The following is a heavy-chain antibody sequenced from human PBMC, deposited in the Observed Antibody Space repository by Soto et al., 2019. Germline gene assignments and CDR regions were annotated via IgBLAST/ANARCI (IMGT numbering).Heavy chain of an antibody. D-gene: IGHD3-16*01. CDR1: GFTFSSYS. CDR2: ISSSSSTI. J-gene: IGHJ4*02. Sequence: EVQLVESGGGLVQPGGSLRLSCAASGFTFSSYSMNWVRQAPGKGLEWVSYISSSSSTIYYADSVKGRFIISRDNAKNSLYLQMNSLRAEDTAVYYCARAIDYIDYWGQGTLVTVSS. CDR3: ARAIDYIDY. V-gene: IGHV3-48*01.